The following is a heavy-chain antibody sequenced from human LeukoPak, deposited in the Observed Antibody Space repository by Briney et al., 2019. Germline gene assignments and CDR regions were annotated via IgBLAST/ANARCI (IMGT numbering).Heavy chain of an antibody. CDR1: GSTFSSYE. CDR2: ISSSGSTI. Sequence: GGSLRLSCAASGSTFSSYEMNWVRQAPGKGLEWVSYISSSGSTIYYADSVKGRFTISRDNAKNSLYLQMNSLRAEDTAVYYCARDRGAIDSSGYYYSTFDYWGQGTLVTVSS. V-gene: IGHV3-48*03. J-gene: IGHJ4*02. D-gene: IGHD3-22*01. CDR3: ARDRGAIDSSGYYYSTFDY.